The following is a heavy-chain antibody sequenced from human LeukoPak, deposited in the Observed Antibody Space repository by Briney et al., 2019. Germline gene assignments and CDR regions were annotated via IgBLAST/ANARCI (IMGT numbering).Heavy chain of an antibody. V-gene: IGHV4-39*07. CDR3: ARRGGGNSKEAFDI. Sequence: SETLSLTCTVSGGSISSSLYYWGRNPQPPGKGLEWIGEINHSGSTNYNPSLKSRVTISVDTSKNQFSLKLSSVTAADTAVYYCARRGGGNSKEAFDIWGQGTMVTVSS. CDR1: GGSISSSLYY. CDR2: INHSGST. D-gene: IGHD4-23*01. J-gene: IGHJ3*02.